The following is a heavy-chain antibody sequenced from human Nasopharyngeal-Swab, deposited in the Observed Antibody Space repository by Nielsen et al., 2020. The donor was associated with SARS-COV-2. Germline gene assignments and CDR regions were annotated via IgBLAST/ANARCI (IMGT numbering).Heavy chain of an antibody. V-gene: IGHV3-30*18. CDR2: ISYDGSNK. Sequence: GGSLRLSCAASGFTFSSYGMHWVRQAPGKGLEWVAVISYDGSNKYYADSVKGRFPISRDNSKNTLYLQMNSLRAEDTAVYYCANGGRYYYDSSGYPDPFWYYYYGMDVWGQGTTVTVSS. J-gene: IGHJ6*02. CDR1: GFTFSSYG. D-gene: IGHD3-22*01. CDR3: ANGGRYYYDSSGYPDPFWYYYYGMDV.